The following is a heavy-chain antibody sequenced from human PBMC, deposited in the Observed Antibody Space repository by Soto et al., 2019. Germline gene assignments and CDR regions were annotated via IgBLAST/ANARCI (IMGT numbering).Heavy chain of an antibody. D-gene: IGHD5-18*01. J-gene: IGHJ6*02. CDR2: ISGSGGGT. CDR3: AKSRGIQLWSPPYYYYYGMDV. V-gene: IGHV3-23*01. CDR1: GFTFSSYA. Sequence: GGSLRLSCAASGFTFSSYAMSWVRQAPGKGLEWVSAISGSGGGTYYADSVKGRFTISRDNSKNTLYLQMNSLRAEDTAVYYCAKSRGIQLWSPPYYYYYGMDVWGQGTTVTVSS.